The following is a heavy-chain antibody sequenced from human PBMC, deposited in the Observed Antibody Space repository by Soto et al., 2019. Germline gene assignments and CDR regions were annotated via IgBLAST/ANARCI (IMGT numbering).Heavy chain of an antibody. Sequence: QVQLVQSGAEVKKPGASVKVSCKASGYTFTSYDINWVRQATGQGLEWMGWMNPNSGNTGYAQKFQGRVTMTSNTSLSTAYMELSSLRSEDTAVYYCARGITIFGVVDPGGQGTLVTVSS. CDR1: GYTFTSYD. J-gene: IGHJ5*02. D-gene: IGHD3-3*01. CDR3: ARGITIFGVVDP. V-gene: IGHV1-8*01. CDR2: MNPNSGNT.